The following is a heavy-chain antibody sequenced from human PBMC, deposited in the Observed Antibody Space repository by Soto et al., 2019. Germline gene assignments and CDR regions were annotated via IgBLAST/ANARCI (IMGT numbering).Heavy chain of an antibody. Sequence: GGSLRLSCAASGYTFSSYWMHWVRQAPGKGLVWVSRVNGDGSSTSYADPVKGRFTISRDNAKNTVHLQMDSLRAEDTAVYYCARGMANLPWYFDYWGQGTLVTVSS. CDR2: VNGDGSST. D-gene: IGHD2-8*01. CDR3: ARGMANLPWYFDY. V-gene: IGHV3-74*01. J-gene: IGHJ4*02. CDR1: GYTFSSYW.